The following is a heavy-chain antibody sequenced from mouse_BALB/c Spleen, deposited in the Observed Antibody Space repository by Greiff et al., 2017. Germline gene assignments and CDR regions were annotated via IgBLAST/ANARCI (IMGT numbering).Heavy chain of an antibody. J-gene: IGHJ4*01. CDR1: GFTFSSYG. Sequence: VQLKESGGDLVKPGGSLKLSCAASGFTFSSYGMSWVRQTPDKRLEWVATISSGGSYTYYPDSVKGRFTISRDNAKNTLYLQMRSLKSEDTAMYDCASRYDNSYAMDYWGQGTSVTVSS. V-gene: IGHV5-6*01. D-gene: IGHD2-10*02. CDR2: ISSGGSYT. CDR3: ASRYDNSYAMDY.